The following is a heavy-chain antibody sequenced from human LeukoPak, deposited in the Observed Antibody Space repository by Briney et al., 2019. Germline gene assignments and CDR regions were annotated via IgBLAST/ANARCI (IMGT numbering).Heavy chain of an antibody. CDR3: ARARDGYNFHAFDI. CDR2: IYYSGST. J-gene: IGHJ3*02. V-gene: IGHV4-61*08. Sequence: SETLSLTCTVSGGSISSGDYYWSWIRQPPGTGLEWIGYIYYSGSTNYNPSLKSRVTISVDTSKNQFSLKLSSVTAADTALYYCARARDGYNFHAFDIWGQGTMVTVSS. D-gene: IGHD5-24*01. CDR1: GGSISSGDYY.